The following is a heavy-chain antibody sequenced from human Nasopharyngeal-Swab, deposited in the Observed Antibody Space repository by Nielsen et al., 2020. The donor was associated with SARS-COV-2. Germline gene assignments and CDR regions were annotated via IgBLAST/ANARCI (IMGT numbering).Heavy chain of an antibody. CDR3: ARGHYYDILTGYYSGYYMDD. V-gene: IGHV3-21*01. CDR1: GFSFSTSN. CDR2: ISGNSNYI. J-gene: IGHJ6*03. Sequence: GRSLSLSCTASGFSFSTSNMNWVRQVPGKRLERVSSISGNSNYICYADSVKGRFTISRDNVKKTLYLQMNSLRAEDTAVYYCARGHYYDILTGYYSGYYMDDWGKGTTVTVSS. D-gene: IGHD3-9*01.